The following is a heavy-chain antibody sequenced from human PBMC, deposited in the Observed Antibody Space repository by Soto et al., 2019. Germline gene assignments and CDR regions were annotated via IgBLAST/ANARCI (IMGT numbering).Heavy chain of an antibody. CDR3: ARDGITIFGVVITPLDV. CDR2: IYSGGST. D-gene: IGHD3-3*01. CDR1: GFTVSSNY. V-gene: IGHV3-66*01. J-gene: IGHJ6*04. Sequence: PGGSLRLSCAASGFTVSSNYMSWVRQAPGKGLEWVSVIYSGGSTYYADSVKGRFTIPRDNSKNTLYLQMNSLRAEDTAVYYCARDGITIFGVVITPLDVWGKGTTVTVSS.